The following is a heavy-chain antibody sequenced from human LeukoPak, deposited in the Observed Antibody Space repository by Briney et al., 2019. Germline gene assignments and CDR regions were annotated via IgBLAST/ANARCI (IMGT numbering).Heavy chain of an antibody. CDR2: INHSGST. J-gene: IGHJ4*02. CDR3: ATRSHYDFPPH. V-gene: IGHV4-34*08. CDR1: GFTFSNAW. Sequence: GSLRLSCAASGFTFSNAWMTWVRQAPGKGLEWVGEINHSGSTNYNPSLKSRVTISVDTSKNQFSLKLSSVTAADTAVYYCATRSHYDFPPHWGQGTLVTVSS. D-gene: IGHD3-3*01.